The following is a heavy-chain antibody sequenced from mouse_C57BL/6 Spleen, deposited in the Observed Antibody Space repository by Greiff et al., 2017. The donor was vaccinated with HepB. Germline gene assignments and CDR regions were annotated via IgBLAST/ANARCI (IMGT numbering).Heavy chain of an antibody. Sequence: QVQLQQPGAELVKPGASVKLSCKASGYTFTSYWMHWVKQRPGQGLEWIGMIHPNSGSTNYNEKFKSKATLTVDKSSSTAYMQLSSLTSEDSAVYYCAREGGGNYDWYFDVWGTGTTVTVSS. CDR1: GYTFTSYW. CDR3: AREGGGNYDWYFDV. D-gene: IGHD2-1*01. J-gene: IGHJ1*03. V-gene: IGHV1-64*01. CDR2: IHPNSGST.